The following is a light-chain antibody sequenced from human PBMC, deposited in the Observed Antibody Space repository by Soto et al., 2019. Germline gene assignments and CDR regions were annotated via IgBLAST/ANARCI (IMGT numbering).Light chain of an antibody. CDR2: AAS. Sequence: EIRLPKFASALCGDIGDSVGIAGRASQTISSWLTWYQQKPGKAPKLLIYAASSLKSGVPSRFSGSGSGAEFTLTISSLQAEDFARYYCQQYNSYLVAFGQGTKVDI. V-gene: IGKV1-5*03. CDR3: QQYNSYLVA. J-gene: IGKJ1*01. CDR1: QTISSW.